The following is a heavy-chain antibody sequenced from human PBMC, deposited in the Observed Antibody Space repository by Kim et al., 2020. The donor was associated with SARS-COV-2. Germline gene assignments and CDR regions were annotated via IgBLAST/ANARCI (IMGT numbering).Heavy chain of an antibody. Sequence: GSLRLSCAASGFTFSSYSMNWVRQAPGKGLEWVSSISSSSSYIYYADSVKGRFTISRDNAKNSLYLQMNSLRAEDTAVYYCARDQSLLGQQLVSLTYYFDYWGQGTLVTVSS. V-gene: IGHV3-21*01. D-gene: IGHD6-13*01. CDR2: ISSSSSYI. CDR3: ARDQSLLGQQLVSLTYYFDY. CDR1: GFTFSSYS. J-gene: IGHJ4*02.